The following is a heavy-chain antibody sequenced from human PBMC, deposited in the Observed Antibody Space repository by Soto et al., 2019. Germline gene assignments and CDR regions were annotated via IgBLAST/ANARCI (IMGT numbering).Heavy chain of an antibody. J-gene: IGHJ5*02. V-gene: IGHV1-69*06. D-gene: IGHD6-13*01. CDR1: GGTFSSYS. CDR3: ARVGQQLVSGWFDP. Sequence: SVKVSCKASGGTFSSYSISWVREAPGQGLEWMGGIIPIFGTANYAQKFQGRVTITADKSTSTAYMELSSLRSEDTAVYYCARVGQQLVSGWFDPWGQGTLVTVSS. CDR2: IIPIFGTA.